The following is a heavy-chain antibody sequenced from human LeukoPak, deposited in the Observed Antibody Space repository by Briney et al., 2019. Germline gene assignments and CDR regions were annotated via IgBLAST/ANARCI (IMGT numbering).Heavy chain of an antibody. CDR3: ARPSPCSTSTCPFYFDY. Sequence: GESLKISCKGYGDSFTDYWIGWVRQMPGKGLGWMGIIYPRASDTRYSPSFQGQVTISADKSISTAYLQWSSLKAADTGMYYCARPSPCSTSTCPFYFDYWGQGTLVTVSS. J-gene: IGHJ4*02. CDR2: IYPRASDT. V-gene: IGHV5-51*01. D-gene: IGHD2-2*01. CDR1: GDSFTDYW.